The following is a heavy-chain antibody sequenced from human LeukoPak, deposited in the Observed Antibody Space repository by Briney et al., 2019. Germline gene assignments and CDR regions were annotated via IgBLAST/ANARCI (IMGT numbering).Heavy chain of an antibody. CDR3: ARSLSRGSYNTQFDY. CDR1: GGSFSGYY. J-gene: IGHJ4*02. V-gene: IGHV4-34*01. Sequence: SETLSLTCAVYGGSFSGYYWSWIRQPSGKGLEWIGEINHSGSTNYNPSLKSRVTISVDTSKNQFSLKLSSVTAADTAVYYCARSLSRGSYNTQFDYWGQGTLVTVSS. D-gene: IGHD1-26*01. CDR2: INHSGST.